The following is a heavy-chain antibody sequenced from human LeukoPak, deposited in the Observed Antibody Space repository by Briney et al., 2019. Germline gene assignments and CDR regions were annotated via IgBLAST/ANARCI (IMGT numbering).Heavy chain of an antibody. Sequence: PGGSLRLSCAASGFTFSSYAMSWVRQAPGKGLEWVSDISGSGGSTYYADSVKGRFTISRDNSKNTLYLQMNSLRAEDTAVYYCAKDSGHGDYPYYFDYWGQGTLVTVSS. V-gene: IGHV3-23*01. J-gene: IGHJ4*02. CDR1: GFTFSSYA. CDR3: AKDSGHGDYPYYFDY. CDR2: ISGSGGST. D-gene: IGHD4-17*01.